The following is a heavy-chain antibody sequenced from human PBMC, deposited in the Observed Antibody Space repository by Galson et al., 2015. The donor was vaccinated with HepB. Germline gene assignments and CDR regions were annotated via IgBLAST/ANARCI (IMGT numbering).Heavy chain of an antibody. CDR3: AKSIHLGRGFDS. V-gene: IGHV6-1*01. Sequence: ISGDSVSSNTVGWNWIRQSPSRGLGWLGRTYYRSKWSNDYAVSVKSRITINPDTSKNQFSLQLNSVTPEDTAVYYCAKSIHLGRGFDSWGQGTLVTVSS. CDR2: TYYRSKWSN. CDR1: GDSVSSNTVG. J-gene: IGHJ4*02. D-gene: IGHD7-27*01.